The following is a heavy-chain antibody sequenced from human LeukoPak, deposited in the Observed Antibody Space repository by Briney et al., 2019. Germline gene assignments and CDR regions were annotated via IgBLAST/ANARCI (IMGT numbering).Heavy chain of an antibody. V-gene: IGHV3-20*04. D-gene: IGHD3-22*01. CDR1: GFTFDDCG. J-gene: IGHJ4*02. Sequence: GGSLRLSCAASGFTFDDCGMSWVRQAPGKGLEWVSGINWNGGSTGYADSVKGRFTISRDNAKKSLYLQMNSLRAEDTAFYYCARIVVDSASSDYFDYWGQGTLVTVSS. CDR3: ARIVVDSASSDYFDY. CDR2: INWNGGST.